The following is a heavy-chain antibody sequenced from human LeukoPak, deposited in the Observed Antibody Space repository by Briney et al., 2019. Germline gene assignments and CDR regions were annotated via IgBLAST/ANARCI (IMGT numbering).Heavy chain of an antibody. V-gene: IGHV1-69*04. Sequence: SVKVSCKASGGTFSSYAISWVRQAPGQGLEWMGRIIPILGIANYAQKFQGRVTMTTDTSTSTAYMELRSLRSDDTAVYYCARCRGLSPGDYWGQGTLVTVSS. CDR1: GGTFSSYA. CDR2: IIPILGIA. CDR3: ARCRGLSPGDY. J-gene: IGHJ4*02.